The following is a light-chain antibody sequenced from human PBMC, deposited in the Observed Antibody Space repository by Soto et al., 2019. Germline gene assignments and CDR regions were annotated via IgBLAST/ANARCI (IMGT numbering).Light chain of an antibody. CDR2: KAS. CDR3: QQYNSYPWT. CDR1: QSISTW. J-gene: IGKJ1*01. V-gene: IGKV1-5*03. Sequence: IQMTQSPSTLSASVGDRVTFTCRASQSISTWLAWYQQKPGKAHKLLIYKASTLEVGVPSRFSGSGSGTEFNLTINTLQPADFATYYCQQYNSYPWTFGQVTRV.